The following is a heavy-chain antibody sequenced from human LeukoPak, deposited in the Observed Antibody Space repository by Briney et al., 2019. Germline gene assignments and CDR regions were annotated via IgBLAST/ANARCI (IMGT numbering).Heavy chain of an antibody. CDR2: IYYSGST. CDR3: ARLPYDFWSGYPRYYFDY. J-gene: IGHJ4*02. V-gene: IGHV4-39*01. Sequence: SKTLSLTCTVSGGSISSSSYYWGWIRQPPGKGLEWIGSIYYSGSTYYNPSLKSRVTISVDTSKNQFSLKLSSVTAADTAVYYCARLPYDFWSGYPRYYFDYWGQGTLVTVSS. D-gene: IGHD3-3*01. CDR1: GGSISSSSYY.